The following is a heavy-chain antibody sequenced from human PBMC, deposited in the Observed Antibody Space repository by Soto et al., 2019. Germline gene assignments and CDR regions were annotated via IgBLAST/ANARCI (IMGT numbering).Heavy chain of an antibody. Sequence: ASVKVSCKASGYTSTNYAIHWVRQAPGQRLECMGWINAGHGDTQYSQKFQGRVTITRDTSANTAYMELRSLRYEDTALYFCARAPLYSNRWQGLFDPWGQGTLVTVSS. J-gene: IGHJ5*02. CDR3: ARAPLYSNRWQGLFDP. D-gene: IGHD6-13*01. CDR2: INAGHGDT. V-gene: IGHV1-3*01. CDR1: GYTSTNYA.